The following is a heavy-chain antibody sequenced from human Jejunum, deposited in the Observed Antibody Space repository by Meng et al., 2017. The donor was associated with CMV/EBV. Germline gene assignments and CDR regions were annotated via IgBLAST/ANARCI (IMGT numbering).Heavy chain of an antibody. V-gene: IGHV1-18*01. CDR3: ARDGNRYYYESSGYGIDY. Sequence: FSSYGVSWVRQAPGQGLEWMGWISPYSGDTRYAEKFQGRVTMTTDKSTDTVYMELGSLRSDDAAVYYCARDGNRYYYESSGYGIDYWGQGTLVTVSS. J-gene: IGHJ4*02. CDR2: ISPYSGDT. D-gene: IGHD3-22*01. CDR1: FSSYG.